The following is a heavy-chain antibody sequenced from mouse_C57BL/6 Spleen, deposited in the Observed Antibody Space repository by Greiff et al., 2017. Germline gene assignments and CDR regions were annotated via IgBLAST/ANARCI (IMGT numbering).Heavy chain of an antibody. J-gene: IGHJ1*03. CDR1: GFNIKDYY. CDR3: AYYGSRGWYFDV. D-gene: IGHD1-1*01. Sequence: VQLKESGAELVKPGASVKLSCTASGFNIKDYYMHWVKQRTEQGLEWIGRIDPEDGETKYAPKFQGKDTITADTSSNTAYLQLSSLTSEDTAVYYCAYYGSRGWYFDVWGTGTTVTVSS. V-gene: IGHV14-2*01. CDR2: IDPEDGET.